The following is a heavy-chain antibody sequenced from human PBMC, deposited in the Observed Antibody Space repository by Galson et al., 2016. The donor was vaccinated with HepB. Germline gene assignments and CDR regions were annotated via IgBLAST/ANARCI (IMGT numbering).Heavy chain of an antibody. J-gene: IGHJ4*02. CDR3: ATLAATPHGDY. CDR1: GFTFSTYT. D-gene: IGHD2-15*01. CDR2: ISGTRNYI. Sequence: SLRLSCAASGFTFSTYTMNWVRQAPGKGLEWVSPISGTRNYIKYADSVKGRFTISRDNAMNSLYLQMNSLRAEDTAVYYCATLAATPHGDYWGQGTLVTVSS. V-gene: IGHV3-21*01.